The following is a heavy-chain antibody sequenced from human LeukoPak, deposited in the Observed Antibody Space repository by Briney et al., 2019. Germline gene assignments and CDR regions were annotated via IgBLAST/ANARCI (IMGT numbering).Heavy chain of an antibody. Sequence: GGSLRLSCAASGFTFDDYAMHWVRQAPGKGLEWVSRISGDDGSTYYADSVKGRFTISRDNSKKSLYLQMNSLRTEDTALYYCAKDTGCKEYYYYYMDVWGKGTTVTVSS. V-gene: IGHV3-43*02. J-gene: IGHJ6*03. CDR2: ISGDDGST. D-gene: IGHD2-8*01. CDR3: AKDTGCKEYYYYYMDV. CDR1: GFTFDDYA.